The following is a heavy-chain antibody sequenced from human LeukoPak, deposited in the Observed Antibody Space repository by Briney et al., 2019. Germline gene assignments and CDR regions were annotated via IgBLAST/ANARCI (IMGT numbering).Heavy chain of an antibody. Sequence: GRSLRLSCAASGFTVSSNYMSWVRQAPGKGLEWVSVIYSGGSTYYADSVKGRFTISRDNSKNTLYLQMNSLRAEDTAVYYCAKPYSSSWTRYYFDYWGQGTLVTVSS. CDR3: AKPYSSSWTRYYFDY. V-gene: IGHV3-53*01. CDR1: GFTVSSNY. J-gene: IGHJ4*02. D-gene: IGHD6-13*01. CDR2: IYSGGST.